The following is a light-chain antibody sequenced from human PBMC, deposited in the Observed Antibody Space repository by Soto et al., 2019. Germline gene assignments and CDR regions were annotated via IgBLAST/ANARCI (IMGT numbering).Light chain of an antibody. V-gene: IGKV3-15*01. J-gene: IGKJ1*01. CDR3: QHYYNWPKT. Sequence: EIVMTQSPVTLSVSPGERATLSCRASQSVTTNLAWYQQKPGQPPRLLIYGASTRATDIPARFTGSGSGTEFTLTISSLQSEDFAVYYCQHYYNWPKTFAQGTKVAI. CDR2: GAS. CDR1: QSVTTN.